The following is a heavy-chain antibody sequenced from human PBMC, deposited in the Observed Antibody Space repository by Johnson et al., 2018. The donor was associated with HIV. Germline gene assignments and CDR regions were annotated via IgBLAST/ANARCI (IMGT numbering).Heavy chain of an antibody. V-gene: IGHV3-11*04. CDR1: GFTVSSNY. J-gene: IGHJ3*02. CDR3: ALTSYYDRRGAFDI. Sequence: QVQLVESGGGLVQPGGSLRLSCAASGFTVSSNYMSWVRQAPGKGLEWVSSIYSGGSTIYYADSVKGRFTISRDNAKNSLYLQMNSLRAEDTAVYYCALTSYYDRRGAFDIWGQGTMVTVSS. CDR2: IYSGGSTI. D-gene: IGHD3-22*01.